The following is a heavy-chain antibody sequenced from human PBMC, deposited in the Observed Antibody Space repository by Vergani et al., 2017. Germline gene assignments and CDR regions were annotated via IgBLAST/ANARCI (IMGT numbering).Heavy chain of an antibody. CDR2: INPSGGHT. D-gene: IGHD3-9*01. CDR1: GYHFSNYY. J-gene: IGHJ4*02. CDR3: ARGDYGILTGYRY. Sequence: QVQVVQSGAEVKKSGASVKVSCKTSGYHFSNYYMHWVRQAPGQGLEWMGIINPSGGHTNYAQKFQGRVTMTRDTSKSTVYMELSSLRSEDTAIYYCARGDYGILTGYRYWGQGTLVTVSA. V-gene: IGHV1-46*03.